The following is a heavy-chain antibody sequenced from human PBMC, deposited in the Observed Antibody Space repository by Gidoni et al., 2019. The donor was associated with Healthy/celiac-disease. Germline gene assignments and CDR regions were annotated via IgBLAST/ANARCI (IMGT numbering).Heavy chain of an antibody. CDR1: GGSFSGYY. CDR2: INQSGST. J-gene: IGHJ6*02. V-gene: IGHV4-34*01. D-gene: IGHD2-2*01. CDR3: AGRYCSSTSCYGVGGMEV. Sequence: QVQLQQWGAGLLKPSETLSLTCAGYGGSFSGYYWSWIRQPPGKGLESIGEINQSGSTNYNPSLTSRVTISVDTSKNQFSLKLSSVTAADTAVYYCAGRYCSSTSCYGVGGMEVWGQGTTVTVSS.